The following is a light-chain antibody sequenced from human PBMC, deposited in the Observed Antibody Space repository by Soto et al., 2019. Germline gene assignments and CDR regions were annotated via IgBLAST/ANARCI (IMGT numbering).Light chain of an antibody. Sequence: IQLTQSPSSLSASIGDRVTITCRASQDISSYLAWYQQTVGKGPKLLIFAASTLHSGVPARFSGSGSGTEFAVTIISVQPEDFGTYYCQQLNSFPISFGQGHRLEIK. CDR1: QDISSY. CDR2: AAS. J-gene: IGKJ5*01. CDR3: QQLNSFPIS. V-gene: IGKV1-9*01.